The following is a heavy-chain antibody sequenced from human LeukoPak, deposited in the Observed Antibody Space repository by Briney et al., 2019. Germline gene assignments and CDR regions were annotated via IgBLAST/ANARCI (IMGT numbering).Heavy chain of an antibody. CDR1: GFTVSTNY. D-gene: IGHD1-26*01. V-gene: IGHV3-66*02. CDR2: IYRGDST. J-gene: IGHJ4*02. CDR3: AREWEQLPYFDY. Sequence: VGSLRLSCAASGFTVSTNYMNWVRQAPGKGLEWVSVIYRGDSTYYADSVKGRFTISRDNSKNMLLLQMSSLRAEDSAVYYCAREWEQLPYFDYWGQGTLVTVSS.